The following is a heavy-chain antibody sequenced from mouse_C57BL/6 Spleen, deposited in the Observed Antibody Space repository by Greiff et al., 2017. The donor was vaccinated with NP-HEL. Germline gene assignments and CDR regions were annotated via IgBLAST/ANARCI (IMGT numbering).Heavy chain of an antibody. V-gene: IGHV1-81*01. Sequence: QVQLQQSGAELARPGASVKLSCKASGYTFTSYGISWVKQRTGQGLEWIGEIYPRSGNTYYNEKFKGKATLTADKSSSTAYMELRSLTSEDSAVYFCAREERDYWYCEVWGTGTTVTVSS. CDR3: AREERDYWYCEV. CDR1: GYTFTSYG. J-gene: IGHJ1*03. CDR2: IYPRSGNT.